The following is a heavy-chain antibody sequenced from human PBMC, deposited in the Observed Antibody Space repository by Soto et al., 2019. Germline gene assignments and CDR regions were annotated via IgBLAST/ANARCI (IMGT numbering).Heavy chain of an antibody. D-gene: IGHD6-13*01. CDR3: XXXSGGSSWYPPDH. CDR2: TANDGSAQ. V-gene: IGHV3-30*03. J-gene: IGHJ4*02. Sequence: QVQLVESGGGVVQPGGSLRLSCAASGFIFSSYGMQWVRQSPGEGLEWVATTANDGSAQYYADSVKGRFTISRDNSKNXXXXXXXXXXXXXXXXXXXXXXSGGSSWYPPDHWGQGTLVTVSS. CDR1: GFIFSSYG.